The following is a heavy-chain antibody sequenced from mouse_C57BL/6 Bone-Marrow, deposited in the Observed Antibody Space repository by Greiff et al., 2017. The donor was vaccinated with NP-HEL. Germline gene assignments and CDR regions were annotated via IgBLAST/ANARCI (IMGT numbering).Heavy chain of an antibody. Sequence: VQLQQSGPELVKPGASVKLSCKASGYTFTSYDINWVKQRPGQGLEWIGWIYPRAGSTNYNEKFHGKATLTVDTASSTAYRELHSLTSEDSAVDFCARWRITTVVAPYYFDYWGQGTTLTVSS. V-gene: IGHV1-85*01. CDR2: IYPRAGST. J-gene: IGHJ2*01. CDR1: GYTFTSYD. CDR3: ARWRITTVVAPYYFDY. D-gene: IGHD1-1*01.